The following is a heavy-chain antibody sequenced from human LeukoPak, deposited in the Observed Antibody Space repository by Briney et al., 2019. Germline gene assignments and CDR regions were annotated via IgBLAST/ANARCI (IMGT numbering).Heavy chain of an antibody. CDR3: ARTPRRITIFGVAPNYVDY. CDR2: INHSGST. V-gene: IGHV4-34*01. J-gene: IGHJ4*02. CDR1: GGSFSGYY. Sequence: SETLSLTCAVYGGSFSGYYWSWIRQPPGKGLEWIGEINHSGSTNYNPSLKSRVTISVDTSKNQSSLKLSPVTAADTAVYYCARTPRRITIFGVAPNYVDYWGQGTLVTVSS. D-gene: IGHD3-3*01.